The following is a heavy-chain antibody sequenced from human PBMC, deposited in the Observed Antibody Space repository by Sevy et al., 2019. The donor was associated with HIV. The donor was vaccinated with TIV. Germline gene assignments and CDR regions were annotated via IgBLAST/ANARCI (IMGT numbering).Heavy chain of an antibody. D-gene: IGHD1-26*01. CDR1: GGSITSLY. V-gene: IGHV4-59*08. CDR2: IYYNGHI. CDR3: AGENAWGRGYS. J-gene: IGHJ4*02. Sequence: SETLSLTCTVSGGSITSLYWNWIRQPPGKGLEWIANIYYNGHINYSPSLKSRVTLSLDKSKNQFSLRLSSVTAADTAMYYCAGENAWGRGYSWGQGTLVTVSS.